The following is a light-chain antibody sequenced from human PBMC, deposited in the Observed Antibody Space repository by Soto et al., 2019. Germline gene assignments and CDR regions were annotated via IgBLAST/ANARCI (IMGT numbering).Light chain of an antibody. Sequence: QSALTQPASVSGSPGQSITISCTGTSSDVGGYNHVAWYQQYPGKAPKLIIFEVSDRPSGISNRFSGSKSANTASLSISGLQAEDEADYYCCSYAGSRTHVLFGGGTKLTVL. CDR3: CSYAGSRTHVL. J-gene: IGLJ2*01. CDR1: SSDVGGYNH. CDR2: EVS. V-gene: IGLV2-23*02.